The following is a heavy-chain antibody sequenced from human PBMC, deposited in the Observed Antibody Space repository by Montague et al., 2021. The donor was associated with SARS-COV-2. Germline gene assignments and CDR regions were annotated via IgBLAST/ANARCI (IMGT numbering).Heavy chain of an antibody. CDR1: GGSISSYY. CDR2: SYYSGST. Sequence: SETLSLTCTVSGGSISSYYWSWIRQPQGKGLEWVGYSYYSGSTNYNPSLKSRVTISVDTSKNQFSLKLSSVTDADTAVYYCARGFDYWGQGTLVTVSS. J-gene: IGHJ4*02. CDR3: ARGFDY. V-gene: IGHV4-59*08.